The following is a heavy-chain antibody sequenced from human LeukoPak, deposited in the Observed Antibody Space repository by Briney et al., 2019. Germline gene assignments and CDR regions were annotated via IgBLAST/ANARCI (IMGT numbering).Heavy chain of an antibody. CDR1: GGSISSYY. V-gene: IGHV4-4*09. CDR2: IYTSGST. Sequence: SETLSLTCTVSGGSISSYYWSWIRQPPGKGREWIGYIYTSGSTNYNPSLKSRVTISVDTSKNQFSLKLSSVTAADTAVYYCARLDGYCSSTSCYQYWYFDLWGRGTLVTVSS. D-gene: IGHD2-2*03. CDR3: ARLDGYCSSTSCYQYWYFDL. J-gene: IGHJ2*01.